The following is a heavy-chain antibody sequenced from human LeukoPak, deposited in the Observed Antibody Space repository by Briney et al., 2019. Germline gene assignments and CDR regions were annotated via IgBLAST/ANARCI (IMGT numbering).Heavy chain of an antibody. V-gene: IGHV3-11*01. J-gene: IGHJ3*02. CDR3: ARAIYDGFDI. CDR1: GFTFSDYY. CDR2: ISSSGGNT. Sequence: GGSLRLSCAASGFTFSDYYMSWIRQAPGKGLDWVSYISSSGGNTYYADSVEGRFTISRDNAKNSLFLQMNSLRAEDTAVYYCARAIYDGFDIWGQGKMVTVSS.